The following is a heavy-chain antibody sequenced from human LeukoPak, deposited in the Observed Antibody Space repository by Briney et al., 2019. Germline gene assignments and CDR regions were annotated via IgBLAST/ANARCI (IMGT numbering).Heavy chain of an antibody. CDR3: ARDLSDYDIFTGYRIHWFDP. Sequence: GASVKVSCKASGYTFTGYYMHWVRQAPGQGLEWMGWINTNSGGTNYAQKFQGRVTMTRDTSISTAYMELSSLRSDDTAVYYCARDLSDYDIFTGYRIHWFDPWGQGTLVTVSS. V-gene: IGHV1-2*02. CDR1: GYTFTGYY. D-gene: IGHD3-9*01. J-gene: IGHJ5*02. CDR2: INTNSGGT.